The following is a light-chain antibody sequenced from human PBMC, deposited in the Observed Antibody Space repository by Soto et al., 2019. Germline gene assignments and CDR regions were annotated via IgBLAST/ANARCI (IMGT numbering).Light chain of an antibody. CDR3: QQFGGSPPAFT. Sequence: ESMLTQSPGTLSLSLGERATLSCKTSQSVSSWYLTWYQQKPGQAPRLLIYGASIRATGIPDRFSGSGSGTDFTLTISRLEPEDSAVYYCQQFGGSPPAFTFGQGTKLEI. J-gene: IGKJ2*01. CDR1: QSVSSWY. V-gene: IGKV3-20*01. CDR2: GAS.